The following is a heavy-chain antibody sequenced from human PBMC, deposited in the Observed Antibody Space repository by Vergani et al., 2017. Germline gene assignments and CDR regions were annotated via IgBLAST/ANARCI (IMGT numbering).Heavy chain of an antibody. CDR2: IIPIFGTA. V-gene: IGHV1-69*13. CDR1: GGTFSSYA. CDR3: ARGVSGSYYGAGKNYYYYYGMDV. J-gene: IGHJ6*02. D-gene: IGHD1-26*01. Sequence: QVQLVQSGAEVKKPGSSVKVSCKASGGTFSSYAISWVRQAPGQGLEWMGRIIPIFGTANYAQKFQGRVTITADESTSTAYMELSSLRSEDTAVYYCARGVSGSYYGAGKNYYYYYGMDVWGQGTTVTVSS.